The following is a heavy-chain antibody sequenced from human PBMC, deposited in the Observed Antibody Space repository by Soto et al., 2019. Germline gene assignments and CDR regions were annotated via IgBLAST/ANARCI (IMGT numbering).Heavy chain of an antibody. CDR1: GFTFSTYA. Sequence: GSLRLSCAASGFTFSTYAMGWVRQAPGKGLEWVSVVSSGGGTHYADSVKGRFTVSRDNSKNTLSLQMNSLRADDTAVYYCAKRRGAGGHFDYWGQGAMVTVYS. J-gene: IGHJ4*02. CDR3: AKRRGAGGHFDY. V-gene: IGHV3-23*01. CDR2: VSSGGGT. D-gene: IGHD2-15*01.